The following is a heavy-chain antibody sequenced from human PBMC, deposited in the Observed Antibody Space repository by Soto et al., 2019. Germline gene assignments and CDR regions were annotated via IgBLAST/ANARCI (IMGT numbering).Heavy chain of an antibody. D-gene: IGHD3-22*01. CDR1: GYTFTSYA. CDR3: ARDMYYYDSSGYFDGGAFDI. J-gene: IGHJ3*02. V-gene: IGHV1-3*01. CDR2: INAGNGNT. Sequence: GASVKVSCKASGYTFTSYAMHWVRQAPGQRLEWMGWINAGNGNTKYSQKFQGRVTITRDTSASAAYMELSSLRSEDTAVYYCARDMYYYDSSGYFDGGAFDIWGQGTMVTVSS.